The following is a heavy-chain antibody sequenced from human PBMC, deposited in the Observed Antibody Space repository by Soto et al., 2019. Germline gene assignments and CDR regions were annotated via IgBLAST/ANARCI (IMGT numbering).Heavy chain of an antibody. V-gene: IGHV1-69*01. J-gene: IGHJ4*02. D-gene: IGHD1-26*01. CDR2: IIPMFGTP. CDR3: ARGRDQPPVGLYFDS. Sequence: QVQLVQSGAEVKKPGSSVKVSCKASGGAFNNYIFDWVRQAPGQGLEWMGGIIPMFGTPKYAQTFQDRITISADVSTGTAYMELTSLRFDDTAIYYCARGRDQPPVGLYFDSWGEGTQVTVSS. CDR1: GGAFNNYI.